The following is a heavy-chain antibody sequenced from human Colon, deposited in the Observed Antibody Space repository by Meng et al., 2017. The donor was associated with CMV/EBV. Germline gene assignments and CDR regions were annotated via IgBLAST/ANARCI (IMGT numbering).Heavy chain of an antibody. CDR1: WSSLTTTGAV. CDR3: ARHSLTILTD. V-gene: IGHV2-5*02. CDR2: INWDDDK. J-gene: IGHJ4*02. D-gene: IGHD2-8*02. Sequence: ITFKEYVPTLVKPIKTPTLSWPFPWSSLTTTGAVVAWGRQPPGKAPELLALINWDDDKRYSPSLTKRLNITKDTTKNQVVLSMTDLDPADTGTCYCARHSLTILTDWGQGALVTVSS.